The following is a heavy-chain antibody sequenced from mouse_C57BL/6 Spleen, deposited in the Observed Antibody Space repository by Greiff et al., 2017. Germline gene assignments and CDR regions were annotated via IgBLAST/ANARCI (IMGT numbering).Heavy chain of an antibody. CDR2: IDPDTGGT. CDR3: TREGQTYYGSSYGYCDV. CDR1: GYTFTDYE. Sequence: VQLQQSGAELVRPGASVTLSCKASGYTFTDYEMHWVKQTPVHGLAWIGAIDPDTGGTAYNQKFKGKAILTADNSSSTAYMELRSLTSEDSAVXYCTREGQTYYGSSYGYCDVWGTGTTVTVSS. D-gene: IGHD1-1*01. V-gene: IGHV1-15*01. J-gene: IGHJ1*03.